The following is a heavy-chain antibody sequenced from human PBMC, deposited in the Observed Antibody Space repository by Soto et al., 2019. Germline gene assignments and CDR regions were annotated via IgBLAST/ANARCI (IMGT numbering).Heavy chain of an antibody. V-gene: IGHV1-18*01. J-gene: IGHJ4*01. D-gene: IGHD6-6*01. CDR3: SRGTSIPASGDY. CDR1: GYTFTNYG. CDR2: VSAYNGER. Sequence: QVRLVQSGAEVKKPGASVKVSCKASGYTFTNYGINWVRQAPGQGLEWLGWVSAYNGERRYAQRVQARVIMTTDTSTTTAYMELRSLRSDDTAVYSCSRGTSIPASGDYWGQGTLVTVSS.